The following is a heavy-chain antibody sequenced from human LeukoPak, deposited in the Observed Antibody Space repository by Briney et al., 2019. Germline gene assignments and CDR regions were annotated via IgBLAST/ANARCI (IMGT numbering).Heavy chain of an antibody. D-gene: IGHD3-22*01. CDR2: IYSGGST. Sequence: EWVPVIYSGGSTFYADSVKGRFTISRDNAKNSLYLQMNSLRAEDTAVYYCAIGGSVGGRFDSSGYYPDYWGQGTLVTVSS. V-gene: IGHV3-53*01. J-gene: IGHJ4*02. CDR3: AIGGSVGGRFDSSGYYPDY.